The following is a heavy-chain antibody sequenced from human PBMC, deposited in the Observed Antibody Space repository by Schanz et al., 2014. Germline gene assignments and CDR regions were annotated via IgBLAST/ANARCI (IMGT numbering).Heavy chain of an antibody. CDR1: RFTFSNYA. D-gene: IGHD3-10*01. CDR2: ISGSGGST. Sequence: EVQLVESGGGLVQPGGSLRLSCAASRFTFSNYAMSWVRQAPGKGLEWVSAISGSGGSTYYADSVKGRFTISRDNSKNTLYLQMSSLRAEDTALYFCAKDRRDNYGSGTFYFEHWGQGTLVTVSS. J-gene: IGHJ4*02. V-gene: IGHV3-23*04. CDR3: AKDRRDNYGSGTFYFEH.